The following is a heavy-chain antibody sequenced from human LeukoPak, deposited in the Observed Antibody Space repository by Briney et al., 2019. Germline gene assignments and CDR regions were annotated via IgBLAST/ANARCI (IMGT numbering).Heavy chain of an antibody. D-gene: IGHD4-17*01. CDR1: GGSFSGYY. CDR3: ARQGTTVTTTSRGRTWYNWFDP. V-gene: IGHV4-34*01. J-gene: IGHJ5*02. Sequence: SETLSLTCAVYGGSFSGYYWSWIRQPPGKGLEWIGEINHSGSTNYNPSLKSRVTISVDTSKNQFSLKLSSVTAADTAVYFCARQGTTVTTTSRGRTWYNWFDPWGQGTLVTVSS. CDR2: INHSGST.